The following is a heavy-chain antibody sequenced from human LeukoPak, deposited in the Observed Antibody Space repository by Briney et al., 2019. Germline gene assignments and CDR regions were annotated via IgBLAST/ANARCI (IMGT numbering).Heavy chain of an antibody. Sequence: GGSLRLSCVASGFTFSSSWMSWVRRAPGKGLEWVANIKQDGTEEYYVDSVRGRFSISKDNAKNSLYLQMNSLRAEDTAVYYCARDVGKDTITTEIEYWGQGTLVTVSS. CDR3: ARDVGKDTITTEIEY. CDR2: IKQDGTEE. D-gene: IGHD4-11*01. CDR1: GFTFSSSW. V-gene: IGHV3-7*03. J-gene: IGHJ4*02.